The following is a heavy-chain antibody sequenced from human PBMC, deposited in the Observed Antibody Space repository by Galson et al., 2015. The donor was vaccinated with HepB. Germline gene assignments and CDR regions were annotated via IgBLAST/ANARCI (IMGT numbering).Heavy chain of an antibody. CDR2: ISYDGSNK. V-gene: IGHV3-30*03. J-gene: IGHJ4*02. CDR3: ATRRGAGFDY. D-gene: IGHD1-14*01. CDR1: GFTFSSYG. Sequence: SLRLSCAASGFTFSSYGMHWVRQAPGKGLEWVAVISYDGSNKYYADSVKGRFTISRDNSKNTLYLQMNSLRAEDTAVYYCATRRGAGFDYWGQGILVTVSS.